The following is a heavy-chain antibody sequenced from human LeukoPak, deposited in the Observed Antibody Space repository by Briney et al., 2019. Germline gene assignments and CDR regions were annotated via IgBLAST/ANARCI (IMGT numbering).Heavy chain of an antibody. CDR2: IYSSGST. D-gene: IGHD6-19*01. CDR3: ARQGAVGGTYHYYGLDV. V-gene: IGHV4-59*08. Sequence: PSETLSLTCTVSGGSISGFFWSWIRQPPGKGLEWIGYIYSSGSTNYSPTLKSRVTISEDTSKNQFSLNLRSVTAADMAVYYCARQGAVGGTYHYYGLDVWGQGITVTVS. J-gene: IGHJ6*02. CDR1: GGSISGFF.